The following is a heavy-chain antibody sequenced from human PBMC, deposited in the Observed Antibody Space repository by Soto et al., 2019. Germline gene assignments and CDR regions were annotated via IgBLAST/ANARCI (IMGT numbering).Heavy chain of an antibody. Sequence: ESLNISCEGSGYRFTTFWIGHWIGWVRQTPDKGLEWVGIIYPGDSDTRYSPSFQGHVTISADKSTSTAYLQWNSLKASDTAMYYCVRAPTQPLSNPGYFDFWGQGTQVTVSS. J-gene: IGHJ4*02. CDR3: VRAPTQPLSNPGYFDF. CDR2: IYPGDSDT. CDR1: GYRFTTFWIGHW. D-gene: IGHD2-15*01. V-gene: IGHV5-51*01.